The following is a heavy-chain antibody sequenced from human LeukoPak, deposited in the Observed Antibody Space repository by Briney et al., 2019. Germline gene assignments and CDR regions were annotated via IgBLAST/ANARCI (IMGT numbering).Heavy chain of an antibody. J-gene: IGHJ4*02. Sequence: GGSLRLSCAASGFTFSSYSMNWVRQAPGKGLEWVSSISSSSSYMYYADSVKGRFTISRDNAKNSLYLQMNSLRAEDTAVYYCARVVVYSNYAQDYWGQGTLVTVSS. CDR1: GFTFSSYS. CDR2: ISSSSSYM. V-gene: IGHV3-21*01. CDR3: ARVVVYSNYAQDY. D-gene: IGHD4-11*01.